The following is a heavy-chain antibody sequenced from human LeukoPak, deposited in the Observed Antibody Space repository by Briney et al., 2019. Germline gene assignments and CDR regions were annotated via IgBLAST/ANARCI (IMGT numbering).Heavy chain of an antibody. J-gene: IGHJ4*02. V-gene: IGHV1-69*13. D-gene: IGHD6-13*01. CDR3: ARGVRKAADKSDF. CDR1: GGTFSSYA. Sequence: ASVKVSCKASGGTFSSYAITWVRQAPGQGLEWMGGIIPIFGTANYAQKFQGRVTITADESTSTAYMELRSLRSEDTAVYYCARGVRKAADKSDFWGQGTLVTVSS. CDR2: IIPIFGTA.